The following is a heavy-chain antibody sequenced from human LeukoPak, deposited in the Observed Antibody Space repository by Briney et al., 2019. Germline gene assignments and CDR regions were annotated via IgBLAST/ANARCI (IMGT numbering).Heavy chain of an antibody. J-gene: IGHJ4*02. V-gene: IGHV3-30*04. D-gene: IGHD5-18*01. CDR1: GFTVRNYA. Sequence: GGSLRLSCTASGFTVRNYALHWVRQTPPGGLEWVAVVSLDGNPSDSYYADSVGGRFTISRDNSRNTLYLHMSSLRPEDTATYFCARDQGRYSHGLYYFDSWGQGTLVTVSS. CDR2: VSLDGNPSDS. CDR3: ARDQGRYSHGLYYFDS.